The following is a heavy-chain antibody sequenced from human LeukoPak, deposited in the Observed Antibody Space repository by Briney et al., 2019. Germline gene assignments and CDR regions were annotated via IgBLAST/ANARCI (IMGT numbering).Heavy chain of an antibody. J-gene: IGHJ4*02. V-gene: IGHV3-74*01. CDR2: IHSDGSTI. Sequence: GGSLRLSCAASGFTFSNYWMHWVRQVPGKGLVWVSLIHSDGSTIIYADSVKGRFTISRDNAKKTLYLQMDSLRVDDMAVYYCARSPSTGTVDYWGQGTLVTVSS. CDR3: ARSPSTGTVDY. CDR1: GFTFSNYW. D-gene: IGHD1-1*01.